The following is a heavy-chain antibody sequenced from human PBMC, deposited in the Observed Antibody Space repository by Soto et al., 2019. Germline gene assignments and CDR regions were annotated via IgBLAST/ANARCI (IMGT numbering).Heavy chain of an antibody. V-gene: IGHV3-21*01. CDR2: ISSSSSYI. Sequence: EVQLVESGGGLVKPGGSLRLSCAASGFTFSSYSMNWVRQAPGKGLEWVSSISSSSSYIYYADSVKGRSTISRDNAKNSLYLQMNSRRAEDTAVYYCAREVSKYSGYDFDYWGQGTVVTVSS. D-gene: IGHD5-12*01. CDR1: GFTFSSYS. CDR3: AREVSKYSGYDFDY. J-gene: IGHJ4*02.